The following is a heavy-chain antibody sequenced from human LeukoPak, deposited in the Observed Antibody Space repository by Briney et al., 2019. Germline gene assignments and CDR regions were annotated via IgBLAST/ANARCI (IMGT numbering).Heavy chain of an antibody. CDR3: AGMGGLTGYSPYIFDR. Sequence: SETLSLTCSVSGDSMNSGSSYWSWIPQPAGKGPEWIVHIYTSGSTQYNPSLRSRVTISIDTSKNQFSLKMSSVTAADTAMYFCAGMGGLTGYSPYIFDRWGQGTLVTVSS. J-gene: IGHJ4*02. D-gene: IGHD3-9*01. V-gene: IGHV4-61*09. CDR1: GDSMNSGSSY. CDR2: IYTSGST.